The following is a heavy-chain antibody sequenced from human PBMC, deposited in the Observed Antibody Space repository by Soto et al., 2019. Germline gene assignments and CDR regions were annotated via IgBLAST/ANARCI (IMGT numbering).Heavy chain of an antibody. Sequence: EVKLVESGGGLVKPGGSLRLSCAASGFTFSSPGMNWVRQAPGKGLEWVSSISSGSDYIYYSDSLKGRFTISRDNAKNSLYLQMNSLRAEDTAVYYCARALYDSSSNYWGQGTLVTVSS. CDR3: ARALYDSSSNY. CDR2: ISSGSDYI. V-gene: IGHV3-21*01. D-gene: IGHD6-6*01. J-gene: IGHJ4*02. CDR1: GFTFSSPG.